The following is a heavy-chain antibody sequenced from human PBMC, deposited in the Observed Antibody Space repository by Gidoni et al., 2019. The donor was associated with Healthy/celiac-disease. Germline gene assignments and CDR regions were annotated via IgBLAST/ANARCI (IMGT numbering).Heavy chain of an antibody. D-gene: IGHD3-10*01. CDR2: FDPEDGET. CDR3: ATKGQWFGELFLYNWFDP. Sequence: QVQLVQSGAEVKKPGASVKVSCKVSGYTLTELSMHWVRQAPGKGLEWMGGFDPEDGETIYAQKFQGRVTMTEDTSTDTAYMELSSLRSEDTAVYYCATKGQWFGELFLYNWFDPWGQGTLVTVSS. V-gene: IGHV1-24*01. J-gene: IGHJ5*02. CDR1: GYTLTELS.